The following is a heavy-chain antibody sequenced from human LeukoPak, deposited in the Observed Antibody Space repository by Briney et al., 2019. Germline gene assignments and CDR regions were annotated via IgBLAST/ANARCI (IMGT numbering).Heavy chain of an antibody. D-gene: IGHD3-3*02. CDR3: ARPASTFPLGY. CDR1: GFSFSTYS. Sequence: GGSLRLSCAASGFSFSTYSMNWVRQAPGKGLEWVSYISSSGTTIYYADSVKGRFTISRDNANNSLYLQMHSLRAEDTALYYCARPASTFPLGYWGQGTLDTVSS. CDR2: ISSSGTTI. J-gene: IGHJ4*02. V-gene: IGHV3-48*04.